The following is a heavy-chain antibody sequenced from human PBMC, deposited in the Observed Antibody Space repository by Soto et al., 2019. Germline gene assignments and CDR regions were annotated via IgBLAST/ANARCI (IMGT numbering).Heavy chain of an antibody. V-gene: IGHV1-2*04. J-gene: IGHJ4*02. CDR2: INPNSGDT. CDR1: GYIFTGYY. Sequence: ASVKVSCKASGYIFTGYYMHWVRQAPGQGLEWMGWINPNSGDTNYTQKFQGWVTMTRDTSISTAYMELSRLRSDDTAVYYCATSRISIAVAGETEYYFDYWGQGTLVTVSS. CDR3: ATSRISIAVAGETEYYFDY. D-gene: IGHD6-19*01.